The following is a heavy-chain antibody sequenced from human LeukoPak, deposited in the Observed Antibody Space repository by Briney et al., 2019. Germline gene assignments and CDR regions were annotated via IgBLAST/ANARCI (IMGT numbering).Heavy chain of an antibody. Sequence: ASVKVSCKVSGYTLTELSMHWVRQAPGKGLEWMGDFDPEDGETIYAQKFQGRVTMTEDTSTDTAYMELSSLRSEDTAVYYCATGPSISGGRYFQHWGQGTLVTVSS. CDR2: FDPEDGET. CDR3: ATGPSISGGRYFQH. V-gene: IGHV1-24*01. CDR1: GYTLTELS. D-gene: IGHD3-3*02. J-gene: IGHJ1*01.